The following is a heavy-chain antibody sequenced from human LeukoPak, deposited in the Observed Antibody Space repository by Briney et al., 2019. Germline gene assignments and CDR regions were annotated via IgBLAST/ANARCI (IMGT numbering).Heavy chain of an antibody. Sequence: ASVKVSCKASGYTFTTYDINWVRQATGQGLEWMGWMNPDSGNTGYAQKFQGRVTMTRNTSISTAYLELSRLRSEDTAVHYCARGVGGYDYRSGDYWGQGTLVTVSS. CDR3: ARGVGGYDYRSGDY. CDR1: GYTFTTYD. J-gene: IGHJ4*02. CDR2: MNPDSGNT. D-gene: IGHD5-12*01. V-gene: IGHV1-8*02.